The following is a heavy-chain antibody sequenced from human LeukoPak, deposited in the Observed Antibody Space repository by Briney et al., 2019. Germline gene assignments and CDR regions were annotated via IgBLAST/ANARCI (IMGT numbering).Heavy chain of an antibody. D-gene: IGHD4-17*01. CDR2: IYHSGST. CDR3: ARHVGTTVYYFDY. V-gene: IGHV4-38-2*01. J-gene: IGHJ4*02. Sequence: SETLSLTCAVSGYSISSGYYWGWIRQPPGKGLEWIGSIYHSGSTYYNPSLKSRVTISVDTSKNQFSLKLSSVTAADTAVYYCARHVGTTVYYFDYWGQGTLVTVSS. CDR1: GYSISSGYY.